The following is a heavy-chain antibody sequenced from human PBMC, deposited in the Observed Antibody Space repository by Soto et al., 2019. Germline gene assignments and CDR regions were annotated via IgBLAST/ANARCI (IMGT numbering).Heavy chain of an antibody. J-gene: IGHJ6*02. CDR2: INPNGGST. CDR3: AREEFLEWLLYRDYYYYGMDV. V-gene: IGHV1-46*01. Sequence: ASVKVSCKASGYIFINYYIHWVRQAPGQGLEWIGIINPNGGSTNYAQKFRGRVTMARDTSTSTVYMDLSSLRSDDTAVYYCAREEFLEWLLYRDYYYYGMDVWGQGTTVNVSS. CDR1: GYIFINYY. D-gene: IGHD3-3*01.